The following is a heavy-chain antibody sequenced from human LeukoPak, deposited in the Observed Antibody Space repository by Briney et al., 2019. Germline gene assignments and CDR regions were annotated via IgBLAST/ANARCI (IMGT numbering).Heavy chain of an antibody. Sequence: SETLSLTCSVSGGSLSGSDYYWAWIRQPPGKGLEWIGTVYYVGNTYENPSLKRRVTISIDSSKNQFSLKLTSLTAADTAVYYCARAAGGYYGSGSLDSWGQGSLVTVSS. CDR1: GGSLSGSDYY. CDR2: VYYVGNT. J-gene: IGHJ5*01. D-gene: IGHD3-10*01. V-gene: IGHV4-39*07. CDR3: ARAAGGYYGSGSLDS.